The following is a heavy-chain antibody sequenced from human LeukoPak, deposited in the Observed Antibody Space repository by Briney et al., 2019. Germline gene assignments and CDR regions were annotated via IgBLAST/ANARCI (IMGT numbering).Heavy chain of an antibody. J-gene: IGHJ5*02. Sequence: SETPSLTCTVSGGSISSSSYYWGWIRQPPGKGLEWIGSIYYSGSTYYNPSLKSRVTISVDTSKNQFSLKLSSVTAADTAVYYCARAPRSRGWFDPWGQGTLVTVSS. D-gene: IGHD1-14*01. V-gene: IGHV4-39*07. CDR2: IYYSGST. CDR3: ARAPRSRGWFDP. CDR1: GGSISSSSYY.